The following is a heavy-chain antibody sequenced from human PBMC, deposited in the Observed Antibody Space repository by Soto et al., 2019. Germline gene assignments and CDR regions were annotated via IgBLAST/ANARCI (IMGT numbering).Heavy chain of an antibody. J-gene: IGHJ5*01. CDR1: GFIFNDYS. D-gene: IGHD3-3*01. CDR3: ARDQPSGYALLDP. V-gene: IGHV3-48*02. CDR2: INGGTDTT. Sequence: GGSLRLSCTASGFIFNDYSMNWVRQAPGKGLEWLSYINGGTDTTYYADSVKGRFTISRDNARNSLYLQMNSLRDEDTAVYYCARDQPSGYALLDPWGQGTLVTGSS.